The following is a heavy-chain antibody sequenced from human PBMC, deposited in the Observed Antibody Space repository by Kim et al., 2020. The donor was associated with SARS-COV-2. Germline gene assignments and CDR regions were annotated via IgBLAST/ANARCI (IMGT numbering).Heavy chain of an antibody. CDR2: IYYSGST. V-gene: IGHV4-39*01. CDR1: GGSISSSSYY. J-gene: IGHJ4*02. Sequence: SETLSLTCTVSGGSISSSSYYWGWIRQPPGKGLEWIGSIYYSGSTYYNPSLKSRVTISVDTSKNQFSLKLSSVTAADTAVYYCARGGEMATKRGFAYWGQGTLVTVSS. CDR3: ARGGEMATKRGFAY. D-gene: IGHD3-16*01.